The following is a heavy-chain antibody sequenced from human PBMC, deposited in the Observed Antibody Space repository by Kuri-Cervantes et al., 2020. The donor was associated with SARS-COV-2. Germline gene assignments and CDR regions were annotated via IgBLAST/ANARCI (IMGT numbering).Heavy chain of an antibody. D-gene: IGHD6-6*01. CDR1: GCSISSGYY. V-gene: IGHV4-38-2*01. CDR2: IYHSGST. CDR3: ARNVKYRQPYYYMDV. Sequence: GSLRLSCAVSGCSISSGYYWGWIRQPPGKGLEWIGSIYHSGSTYYNPSLKSRVTISVDTSKNQFSLKLSSVTAADTAVYYCARNVKYRQPYYYMDVWGKGTTVTVSS. J-gene: IGHJ6*03.